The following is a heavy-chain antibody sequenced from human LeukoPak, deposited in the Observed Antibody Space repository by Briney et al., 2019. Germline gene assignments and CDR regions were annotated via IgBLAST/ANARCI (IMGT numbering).Heavy chain of an antibody. D-gene: IGHD1-26*01. Sequence: PGGSLRLSCAASGFTFSSYEMNWVRQAPGKGLEWVSYISSSGSTIYYADSVKGRFTISRDNSKNTLYLQMNSLRAEDTAVYYCARDCIVGATPGNYWGQGTLVTVSS. CDR3: ARDCIVGATPGNY. J-gene: IGHJ4*02. CDR1: GFTFSSYE. CDR2: ISSSGSTI. V-gene: IGHV3-48*03.